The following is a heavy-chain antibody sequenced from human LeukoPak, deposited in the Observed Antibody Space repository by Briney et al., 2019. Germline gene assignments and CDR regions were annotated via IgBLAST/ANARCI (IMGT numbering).Heavy chain of an antibody. CDR1: GGSISGGNDY. CDR2: IHSSGNT. Sequence: SETLSLTCTVSGGSISGGNDYWDWIRQPPGKGPEWIGSIHSSGNTYHNPSLKSRVTISLDTSKNQFSLKLTSVTAADTAVYYCARVQGYYDSSGYYFYYFDYWGQGTLVTVSS. D-gene: IGHD3-22*01. V-gene: IGHV4-39*07. J-gene: IGHJ4*02. CDR3: ARVQGYYDSSGYYFYYFDY.